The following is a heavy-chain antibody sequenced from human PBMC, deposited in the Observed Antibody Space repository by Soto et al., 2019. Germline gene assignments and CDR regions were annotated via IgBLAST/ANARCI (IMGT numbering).Heavy chain of an antibody. V-gene: IGHV3-73*02. D-gene: IGHD2-15*01. CDR1: GFTFSGSA. CDR2: IRSKANSDAT. Sequence: EVQLVESGGGLVQPGGSLKLSCVASGFTFSGSAMHWVRQASGKGLEWVGRIRSKANSDATAYGASVKGRFTISRDXSXXPAYLQMNSLNTEDTAVYYCVRSCSGGSCPDAFDIWGQGTMVTVSS. J-gene: IGHJ3*02. CDR3: VRSCSGGSCPDAFDI.